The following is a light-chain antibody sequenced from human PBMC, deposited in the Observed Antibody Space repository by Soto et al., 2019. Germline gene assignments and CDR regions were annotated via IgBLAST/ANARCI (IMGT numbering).Light chain of an antibody. CDR1: QSVSSS. Sequence: EIVMMQSPATLSVSPGERATLSCRASQSVSSSLAWYQQKPGQAPRLLIYGASTRATGIPARFSGSGSGTEFTLTISSLPSEDFAVYYCQQYNNWPLTFGGGTKVEIK. CDR2: GAS. V-gene: IGKV3D-15*01. CDR3: QQYNNWPLT. J-gene: IGKJ4*01.